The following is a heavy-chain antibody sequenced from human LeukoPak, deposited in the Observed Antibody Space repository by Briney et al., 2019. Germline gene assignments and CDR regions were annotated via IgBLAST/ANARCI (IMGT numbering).Heavy chain of an antibody. J-gene: IGHJ5*01. CDR1: DDSISSYY. Sequence: SETLSLTCTVSDDSISSYYWSWIRQPAGKGLEWIGRIDASGTTRYNPFLKSRVTMSVDTSKNQFSLKLASVTAADTAVYFCARGLAGAYDYNWFDYWGQGTLVTVSS. CDR3: ARGLAGAYDYNWFDY. V-gene: IGHV4-4*07. D-gene: IGHD5-12*01. CDR2: IDASGTT.